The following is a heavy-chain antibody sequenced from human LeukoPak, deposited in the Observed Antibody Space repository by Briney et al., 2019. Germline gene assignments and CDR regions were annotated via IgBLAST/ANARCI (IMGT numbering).Heavy chain of an antibody. Sequence: ASVKVSCKASGGTFSSYAISWVRQAPGQGLEWMGWINPNSGGTSYAQKFQGRVTMTRDTSISTAYMELSRLKSDDTAVYYCARLADYYDSSGSASWGQGTLVTVSS. CDR3: ARLADYYDSSGSAS. CDR2: INPNSGGT. D-gene: IGHD3-22*01. J-gene: IGHJ5*02. V-gene: IGHV1-2*02. CDR1: GGTFSSYA.